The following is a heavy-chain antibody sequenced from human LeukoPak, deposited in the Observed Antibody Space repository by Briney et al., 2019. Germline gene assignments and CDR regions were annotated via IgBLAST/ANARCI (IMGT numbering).Heavy chain of an antibody. CDR3: ARFYGDLDY. D-gene: IGHD4-17*01. Sequence: PGGSLRLSCAASGFTFTSYAMSWVRQAPGKGLEWVANIKQDGSEKYYVDSVKGRFTISRDNAKNSLYLQMNSLRAEDTAVYYCARFYGDLDYWGQGTLVTVSS. V-gene: IGHV3-7*01. CDR2: IKQDGSEK. J-gene: IGHJ4*02. CDR1: GFTFTSYA.